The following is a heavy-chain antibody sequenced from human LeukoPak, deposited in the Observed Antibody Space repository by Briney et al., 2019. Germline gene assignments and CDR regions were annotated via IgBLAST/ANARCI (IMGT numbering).Heavy chain of an antibody. V-gene: IGHV3-53*01. CDR3: ARAGLSIFTHAFDI. CDR1: GFTVSSNY. J-gene: IGHJ3*02. D-gene: IGHD3-9*01. CDR2: IYSGGST. Sequence: GGSLRLSCAASGFTVSSNYMSWVRQAPGKGLEWVSVIYSGGSTYYADSVKGRFTISRDNSKNTLYLQMNSLRAEDTAVYYCARAGLSIFTHAFDIWGQGTMVTVSS.